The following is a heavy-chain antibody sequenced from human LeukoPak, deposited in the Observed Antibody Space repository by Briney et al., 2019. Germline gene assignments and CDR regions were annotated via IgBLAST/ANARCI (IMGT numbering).Heavy chain of an antibody. J-gene: IGHJ4*02. CDR3: AREGSGSHYDY. D-gene: IGHD1-26*01. CDR1: GFTFSSYA. CDR2: ISYDGSNK. V-gene: IGHV3-30*01. Sequence: GRSLRLSCAASGFTFSSYAMHWVRQAPGKGLEWVAVISYDGSNKYYADSVKGRFTISRDNSKNTLYLQMNSLRAEDTAVYYCAREGSGSHYDYWGQGTLVTASS.